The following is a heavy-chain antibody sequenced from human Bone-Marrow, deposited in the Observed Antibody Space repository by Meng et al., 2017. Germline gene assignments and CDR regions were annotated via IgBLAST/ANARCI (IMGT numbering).Heavy chain of an antibody. V-gene: IGHV4-4*02. CDR2: FHHSGTT. Sequence: EAAPGPAAPAGPLLLPCGFSGASVRCGYWWTGVRHPPGKGLEWIGEFHHSGTTNYNPSLRSRVTISVDTSKNQFSLRLTSVTAADTAVYYCAASSGWYRIDSWGQGTLVTVSS. D-gene: IGHD6-19*01. J-gene: IGHJ4*02. CDR1: GASVRCGYW. CDR3: AASSGWYRIDS.